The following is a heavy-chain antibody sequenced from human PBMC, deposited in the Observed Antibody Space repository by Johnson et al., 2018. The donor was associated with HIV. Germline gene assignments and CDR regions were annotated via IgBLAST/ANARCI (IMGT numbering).Heavy chain of an antibody. CDR3: ARGSLTVDCFAA. CDR1: GFTFSSYG. Sequence: QVQLVESGGGVVQPGRSLRLSCAASGFTFSSYGMHWVRQAPGKGLEWVAVISYDGNNKHYADSVRGRFTVSRDNSKNTLSVQMNNRKPEVTAVYYCARGSLTVDCFAAGGQGTLVIVSS. CDR2: ISYDGNNK. V-gene: IGHV3-30*19. D-gene: IGHD2-21*01. J-gene: IGHJ3*01.